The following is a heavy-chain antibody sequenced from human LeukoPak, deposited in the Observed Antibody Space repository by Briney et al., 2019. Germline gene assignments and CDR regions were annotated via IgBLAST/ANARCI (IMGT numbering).Heavy chain of an antibody. Sequence: PGGSLRLXCAASGFTFSSYEMNWVRQAPGKGLEWVSYISSSGSTIYYADSVKGRFTISRDNAKNSLYLQMNSLRAEDTAVYYCARVVAFYYDFWSGYSYDAFDIWGQGTMVTVSS. J-gene: IGHJ3*02. CDR2: ISSSGSTI. D-gene: IGHD3-3*01. CDR3: ARVVAFYYDFWSGYSYDAFDI. V-gene: IGHV3-48*03. CDR1: GFTFSSYE.